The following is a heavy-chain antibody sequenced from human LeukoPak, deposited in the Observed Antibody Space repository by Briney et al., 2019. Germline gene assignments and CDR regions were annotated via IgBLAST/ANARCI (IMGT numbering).Heavy chain of an antibody. CDR2: ISSSGSNI. J-gene: IGHJ4*02. D-gene: IGHD3-22*01. Sequence: GGSLRLSCAASGFTFSDYYMSWIRQAPGKGLEWVSYISSSGSNIYYADSVKGRFIISRDNAKNSLYLQMNSLRAEDTAVYYCARAHYYDSSGYPNPFDYWGQGTLVTVSS. CDR3: ARAHYYDSSGYPNPFDY. CDR1: GFTFSDYY. V-gene: IGHV3-11*04.